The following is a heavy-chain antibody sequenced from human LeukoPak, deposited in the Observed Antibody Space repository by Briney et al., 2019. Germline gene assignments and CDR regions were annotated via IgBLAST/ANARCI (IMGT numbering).Heavy chain of an antibody. Sequence: GGSLRLSCAAPGFTFSSYGMHWVRQAPGKGLEFVSAITSTGGNTYYADSVTGRFTLSRDNSKNTLYLQMSSLRAEDTAVYYCVIVRGYFDSSGTDYWGQGTLVTVSS. J-gene: IGHJ4*02. CDR3: VIVRGYFDSSGTDY. D-gene: IGHD3-9*01. CDR2: ITSTGGNT. V-gene: IGHV3-64D*06. CDR1: GFTFSSYG.